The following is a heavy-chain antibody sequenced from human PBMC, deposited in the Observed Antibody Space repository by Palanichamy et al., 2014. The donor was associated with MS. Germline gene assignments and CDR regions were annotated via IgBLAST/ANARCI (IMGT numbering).Heavy chain of an antibody. J-gene: IGHJ4*02. D-gene: IGHD6-19*01. V-gene: IGHV1-2*02. CDR3: ARATNDIPVAGTDY. CDR2: FNPKGGDT. Sequence: QVQLVQSGAEVKKPGASVKVSCKASGYTFTDYYIHWVRQAPGQGLEWMGWFNPKGGDTNYGQKFQGRVTVTRGTSISTAYLELSRLRSDDTAVYYCARATNDIPVAGTDYWGQGTLVTVSS. CDR1: GYTFTDYY.